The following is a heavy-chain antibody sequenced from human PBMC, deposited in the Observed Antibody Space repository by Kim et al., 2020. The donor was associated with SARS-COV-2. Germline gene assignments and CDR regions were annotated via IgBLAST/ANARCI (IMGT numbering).Heavy chain of an antibody. D-gene: IGHD4-17*01. J-gene: IGHJ4*02. CDR2: GNT. V-gene: IGHV1-18*01. CDR3: ARTSTGFDY. Sequence: GNTNSAQKLQGRVTMTPDTSTSTAYMELRSLRSDDTAVYYCARTSTGFDYWGQGTLVTVSS.